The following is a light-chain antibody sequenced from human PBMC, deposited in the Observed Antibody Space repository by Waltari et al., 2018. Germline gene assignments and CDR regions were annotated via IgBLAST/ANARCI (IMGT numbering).Light chain of an antibody. V-gene: IGKV1-5*03. Sequence: DIQMTQSPSTLSASVGHRVTITCRASQSISSWSAWYQQKPGKAPKLLIYKASSLERGVPSRFSGSGSGTEFTLTISSLQPDDFATYYCQQYNSYSGYTFGQGTKLEIK. J-gene: IGKJ2*01. CDR2: KAS. CDR1: QSISSW. CDR3: QQYNSYSGYT.